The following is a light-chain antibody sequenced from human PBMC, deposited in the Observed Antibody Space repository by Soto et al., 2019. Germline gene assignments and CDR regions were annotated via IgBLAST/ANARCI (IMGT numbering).Light chain of an antibody. V-gene: IGKV3-20*01. J-gene: IGKJ5*01. CDR1: QSVDSS. Sequence: EIVMTQSPAILSLSPGERATLSCRASQSVDSSLAWYQQKPGQAPRLLIHGASTRAPDIPARFIGSGSGTDFTLTISRLEPEDFAVYYCQQYGSSPITFGQGTRLEIK. CDR2: GAS. CDR3: QQYGSSPIT.